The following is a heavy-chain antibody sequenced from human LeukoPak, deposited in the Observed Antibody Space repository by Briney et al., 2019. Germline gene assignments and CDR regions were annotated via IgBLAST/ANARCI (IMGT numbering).Heavy chain of an antibody. CDR1: GFTFSSYG. D-gene: IGHD3-22*01. J-gene: IGHJ4*02. Sequence: PGGSLRLSCAASGFTFSSYGMSWVRQAPGKGLEWVSAISGSGGSTYYADSVKGRFTISRDNSKNTLYLQMNSLRAEDTAVYYCAKVEVPATDSSGLIDYWGQGTLVTVSS. CDR3: AKVEVPATDSSGLIDY. CDR2: ISGSGGST. V-gene: IGHV3-23*01.